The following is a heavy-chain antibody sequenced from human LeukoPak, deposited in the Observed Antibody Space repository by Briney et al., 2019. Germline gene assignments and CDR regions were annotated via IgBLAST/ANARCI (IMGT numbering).Heavy chain of an antibody. Sequence: SETLSLTCAVYGGSFRGYYWSWIRQPPGKGLEWIGEIYHSGSTNYNPSLKSRVTISVDTSKNQFSLKLSSVTAADTAVYYCAKDGPDSSGYWDWGQGTLVTVSS. D-gene: IGHD3-22*01. CDR3: AKDGPDSSGYWD. CDR1: GGSFRGYY. J-gene: IGHJ4*02. CDR2: IYHSGST. V-gene: IGHV4-34*01.